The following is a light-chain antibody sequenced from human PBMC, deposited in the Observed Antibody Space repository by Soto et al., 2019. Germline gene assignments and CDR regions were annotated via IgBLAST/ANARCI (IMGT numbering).Light chain of an antibody. J-gene: IGKJ1*01. CDR1: QNISRS. Sequence: EIVMTQSPVTLSVSPGERATLSCRASQNISRSLAWYQQKPGQGPSLLIYGTSTRAGGVPARFSGGGSGTEFTLTITSLQSEDFAVYFCQQYNNWPPTWTFGQGTKVDI. CDR3: QQYNNWPPTWT. CDR2: GTS. V-gene: IGKV3-15*01.